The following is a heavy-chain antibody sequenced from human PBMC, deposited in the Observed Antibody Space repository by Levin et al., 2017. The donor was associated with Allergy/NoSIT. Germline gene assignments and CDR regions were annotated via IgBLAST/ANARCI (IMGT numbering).Heavy chain of an antibody. CDR3: ARVSSSGWDEDYYYYMDG. Sequence: SSETLSLTCTVSGGSISSYYWSWIRQPPGKGLEWIGYIYYSGSTNYNPSLKSRVTISVDTSKNQFSLKLSSVTAADTAVYYCARVSSSGWDEDYYYYMDGWGKGTTVTVSS. J-gene: IGHJ6*03. V-gene: IGHV4-59*01. CDR1: GGSISSYY. D-gene: IGHD6-19*01. CDR2: IYYSGST.